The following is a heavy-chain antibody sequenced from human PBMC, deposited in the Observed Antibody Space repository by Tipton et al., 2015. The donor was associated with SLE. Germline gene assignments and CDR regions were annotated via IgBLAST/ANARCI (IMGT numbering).Heavy chain of an antibody. CDR3: ATDTIFRVVSFFDS. V-gene: IGHV4-38-2*02. CDR1: LYSIGSGFY. D-gene: IGHD3-3*01. J-gene: IGHJ4*02. CDR2: MHHNGST. Sequence: TLSLTCTVSLYSIGSGFYWDWVRRPPGKGLEWIATMHHNGSTYYNPSLRSRVTVSMDTSRNQFSLRLKSVTAADTAVYYCATDTIFRVVSFFDSWGQGTLVTVSS.